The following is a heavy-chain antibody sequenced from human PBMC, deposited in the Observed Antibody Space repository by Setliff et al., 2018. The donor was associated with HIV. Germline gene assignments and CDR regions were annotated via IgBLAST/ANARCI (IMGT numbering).Heavy chain of an antibody. D-gene: IGHD1-26*01. V-gene: IGHV3-7*01. CDR1: GFAFSFYA. J-gene: IGHJ4*02. CDR2: MNRDGREK. CDR3: ARDRYSGSSTDY. Sequence: GGSLRLSCAASGFAFSFYAMNWVRQAPGRGLEYVAGMNRDGREKLYADSVKGRFTISRDNVKNSLYLQMNSLRAEDTAVYYCARDRYSGSSTDYWGQGTLVTVSS.